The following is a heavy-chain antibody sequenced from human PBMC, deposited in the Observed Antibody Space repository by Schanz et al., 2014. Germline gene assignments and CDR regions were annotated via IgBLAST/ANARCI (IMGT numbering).Heavy chain of an antibody. CDR1: GDSMSSGGYY. CDR3: ARLVGPSFYYGVDV. CDR2: IYDSGNT. Sequence: QVQLQESGPGLVKPSQTLSLTCNVSGDSMSSGGYYWNWIRQHPGKGLEWIGYIYDSGNTYYNPSLKSRVTMSIDTSENQFSLNLRSVTGADTAVYYCARLVGPSFYYGVDVGGQGTTVTVSS. V-gene: IGHV4-31*03. D-gene: IGHD2-15*01. J-gene: IGHJ6*02.